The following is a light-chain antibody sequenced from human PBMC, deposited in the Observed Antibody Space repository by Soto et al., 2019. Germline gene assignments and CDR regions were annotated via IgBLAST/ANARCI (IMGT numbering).Light chain of an antibody. J-gene: IGKJ2*01. CDR2: GAS. Sequence: EIVLTQSPATLSLSPGDRATLSCEASQAVSNSYLVWFQQKPGQAPRLLIYGASTRATGIPDRFSGSGSGTVFTLTISRLEAEDFAVFYCQQYNVSPYTFGQGTKLEIK. V-gene: IGKV3-20*01. CDR3: QQYNVSPYT. CDR1: QAVSNSY.